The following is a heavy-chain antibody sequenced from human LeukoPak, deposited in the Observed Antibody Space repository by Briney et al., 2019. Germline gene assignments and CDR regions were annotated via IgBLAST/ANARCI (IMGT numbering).Heavy chain of an antibody. D-gene: IGHD3-3*01. CDR3: ARASYDFWSGYSHGDWFDP. CDR2: IYYSGST. J-gene: IGHJ5*02. Sequence: SETLSHTCTVSGGSISSGGYYWSWIRQHPGKGLEWIGYIYYSGSTYYNPSLKSRVTISVDTSKNQFSLKLSSVTAADTAVYYCARASYDFWSGYSHGDWFDPWGQGTLVTVSS. CDR1: GGSISSGGYY. V-gene: IGHV4-31*03.